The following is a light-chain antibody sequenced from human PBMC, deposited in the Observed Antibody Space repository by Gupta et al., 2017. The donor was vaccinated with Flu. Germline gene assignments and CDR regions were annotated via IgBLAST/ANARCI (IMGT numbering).Light chain of an antibody. CDR2: AAS. CDR3: QQTYSTRWT. Sequence: DIQMTQSPSSLSASVGDRVTITCRASQNIGNYLNWYQQKPGKAPNLLIYAASSLQTGVPSRFSGSGSVTXFTLTIXSLQPEDFATYYCQQTYSTRWTFGXGTKVEIK. CDR1: QNIGNY. J-gene: IGKJ1*01. V-gene: IGKV1-39*01.